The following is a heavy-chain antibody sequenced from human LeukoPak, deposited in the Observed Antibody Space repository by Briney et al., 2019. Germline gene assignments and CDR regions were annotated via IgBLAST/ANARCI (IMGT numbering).Heavy chain of an antibody. CDR1: GFTFSSYW. CDR3: ARVLSKRYCSSTSCYSARLNWFDP. Sequence: PGGSLRLSCAASGFTFSSYWMHWVRQAPGKGLVWVSRINSDGSSTSYADSVKGRFTISRDSAKNTLYLQMNSLRAEDTAVYYCARVLSKRYCSSTSCYSARLNWFDPWGQGTLVTVSS. D-gene: IGHD2-2*01. J-gene: IGHJ5*02. CDR2: INSDGSST. V-gene: IGHV3-74*01.